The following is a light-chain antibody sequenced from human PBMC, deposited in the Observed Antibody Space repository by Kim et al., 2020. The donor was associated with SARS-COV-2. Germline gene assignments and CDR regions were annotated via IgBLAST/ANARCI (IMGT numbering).Light chain of an antibody. CDR3: SSYTSSSTYV. Sequence: GQSITTSCTGTSSDVGIYNYLSWYQQHPGKAPKLMIYDVSNRPSGVSNRFSGSKSGNTASLTISGLQAEDEADYYCSSYTSSSTYVFGTGTKVTVL. CDR2: DVS. J-gene: IGLJ1*01. CDR1: SSDVGIYNY. V-gene: IGLV2-14*03.